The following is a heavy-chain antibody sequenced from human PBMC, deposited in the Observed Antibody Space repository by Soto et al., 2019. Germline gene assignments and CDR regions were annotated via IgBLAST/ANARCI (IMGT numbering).Heavy chain of an antibody. V-gene: IGHV3-23*01. CDR3: AKRGLQYEYGMDV. D-gene: IGHD4-4*01. CDR1: GFTFSSYD. Sequence: EVQLLESGGGLVQPGGSLRLSCAASGFTFSSYDMSLVRQASGKGLEWVSAISGSGGSTYYAHSVKGRVTISRDNSKNTLYLQMNSLRAEDTAVYYCAKRGLQYEYGMDVWGQGTTVTVSS. J-gene: IGHJ6*02. CDR2: ISGSGGST.